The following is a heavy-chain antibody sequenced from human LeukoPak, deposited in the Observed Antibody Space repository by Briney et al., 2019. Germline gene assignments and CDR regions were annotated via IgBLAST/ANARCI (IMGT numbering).Heavy chain of an antibody. Sequence: GASVKVSCKASGYTFTSYAMHWVRQAPEQRLEWMGWINAGNGNTKYSQKFQGRVTITRDTSASTAYMELSSLRSEDTAVYYCAREGGFPSTLGWFDPWGQGTLVTVSS. CDR1: GYTFTSYA. V-gene: IGHV1-3*01. CDR2: INAGNGNT. CDR3: AREGGFPSTLGWFDP. D-gene: IGHD2-2*01. J-gene: IGHJ5*02.